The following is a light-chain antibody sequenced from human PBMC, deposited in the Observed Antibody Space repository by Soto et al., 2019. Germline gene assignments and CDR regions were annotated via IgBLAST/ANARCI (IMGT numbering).Light chain of an antibody. CDR2: EVS. CDR3: SSYTSSSTFYV. V-gene: IGLV2-14*01. Sequence: QSVLTQPASVSGSPGQSITISCTGTSSDVGDYNFVSWYQQHPGIAPKVIIYEVSNRPSGVSNRFSGSKFGNTASLTISGLQAEDEANYYCSSYTSSSTFYVFGSGTKVTVL. CDR1: SSDVGDYNF. J-gene: IGLJ1*01.